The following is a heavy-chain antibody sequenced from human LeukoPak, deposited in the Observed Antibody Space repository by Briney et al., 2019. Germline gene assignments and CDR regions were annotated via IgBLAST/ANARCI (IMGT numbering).Heavy chain of an antibody. D-gene: IGHD6-13*01. CDR2: ISSSSSYI. J-gene: IGHJ4*02. Sequence: GGSLRLSCAASGFTFSSYSMNWVRQAPGKGLEWVSSISSSSSYIYYADSVKGRFTISRDNVKNSLYLQMNSLRAEDTAVYYCARDRRYSVGGVDYWGQGTLVTVSS. CDR3: ARDRRYSVGGVDY. CDR1: GFTFSSYS. V-gene: IGHV3-21*01.